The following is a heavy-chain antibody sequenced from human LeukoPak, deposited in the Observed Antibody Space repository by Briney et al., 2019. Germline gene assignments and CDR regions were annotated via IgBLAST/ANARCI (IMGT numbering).Heavy chain of an antibody. D-gene: IGHD3-22*01. V-gene: IGHV1-18*01. CDR2: ISAYNGNT. Sequence: ASVKVSCKASGYTFTSYGISWVRQAPGQGLGWMGWISAYNGNTNYAQKLQGRVTMTTDTSTSTAYMELRSLRSDDTAVYYCARTAGTAQDYYDSSGYSDYWGQGTLVTVSS. CDR1: GYTFTSYG. CDR3: ARTAGTAQDYYDSSGYSDY. J-gene: IGHJ4*02.